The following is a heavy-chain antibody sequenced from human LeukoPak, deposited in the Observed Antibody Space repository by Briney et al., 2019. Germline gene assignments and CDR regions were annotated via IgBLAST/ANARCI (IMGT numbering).Heavy chain of an antibody. J-gene: IGHJ4*01. D-gene: IGHD3-22*01. Sequence: SETLSLTCTVSGASISGSSHYFWGWIRQTPGKGLEWIGSIYYSGITYYTPSLKSRLTISVDTSRNQFSLKLTSVTAADTAVYYCARDYYDSSLYLGFWGHGTLVTVSS. V-gene: IGHV4-39*02. CDR1: GASISGSSHYF. CDR2: IYYSGIT. CDR3: ARDYYDSSLYLGF.